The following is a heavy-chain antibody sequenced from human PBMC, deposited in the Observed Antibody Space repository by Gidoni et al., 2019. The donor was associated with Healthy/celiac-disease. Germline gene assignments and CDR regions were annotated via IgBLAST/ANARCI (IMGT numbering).Heavy chain of an antibody. CDR3: ARDVGPDTAMVEYDY. CDR2: INAGNGNT. CDR1: GYTFTSYA. Sequence: QVQLVQSGAEVKKPGASVKVSCKASGYTFTSYAMHWVRQAPGQRLEWMGWINAGNGNTKYSQKFQGRVTITRDTSASTAYMELSSLRSEDTAVYYCARDVGPDTAMVEYDYWGQGTLVTVSS. V-gene: IGHV1-3*01. J-gene: IGHJ4*02. D-gene: IGHD5-18*01.